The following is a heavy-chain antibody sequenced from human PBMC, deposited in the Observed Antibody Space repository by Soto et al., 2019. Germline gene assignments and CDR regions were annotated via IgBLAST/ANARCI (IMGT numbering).Heavy chain of an antibody. V-gene: IGHV3-23*01. D-gene: IGHD6-13*01. J-gene: IGHJ4*02. CDR3: AKKDMGNTWFFFDY. Sequence: PGGSLRLSCAASGFTFSTYGMGWVRQAPGKGLEWVSAIRGTTDSTFYADSVKGRFTISGDNSENTLYLQMNSLRAEDTAVYYCAKKDMGNTWFFFDYWGLGTLVTVSS. CDR1: GFTFSTYG. CDR2: IRGTTDST.